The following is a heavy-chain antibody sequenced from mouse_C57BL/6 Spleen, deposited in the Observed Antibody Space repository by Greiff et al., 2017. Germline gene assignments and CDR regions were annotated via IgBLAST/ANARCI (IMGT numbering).Heavy chain of an antibody. D-gene: IGHD1-1*01. V-gene: IGHV14-2*01. CDR3: AGPDGSSSAYFDY. CDR2: IDPEDGET. CDR1: GFNINDYY. J-gene: IGHJ2*01. Sequence: VQLQQSGAELVKPGASVKLSCTASGFNINDYYMHWVKQRTEQGLEWIGRIDPEDGETKYAPKFQGKATITADTTSNTAYLQLSSLTSEDTAVYYCAGPDGSSSAYFDYWGQGTTLTVSS.